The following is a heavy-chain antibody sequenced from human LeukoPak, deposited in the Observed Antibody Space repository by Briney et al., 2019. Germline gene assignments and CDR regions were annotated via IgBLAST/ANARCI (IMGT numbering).Heavy chain of an antibody. CDR1: GFTFGDYA. V-gene: IGHV3-43*02. J-gene: IGHJ5*02. CDR3: AKDSPTADDYGDANWFDP. D-gene: IGHD4-17*01. Sequence: GGSLRLSCAASGFTFGDYAMHWVRQAPGKGLEWVSPIIRGGGCTYYADSVKGRFTISSDNANNSLYLQMNSLKTEDTPLYYCAKDSPTADDYGDANWFDPWGQGTLVTVSS. CDR2: IIRGGGCT.